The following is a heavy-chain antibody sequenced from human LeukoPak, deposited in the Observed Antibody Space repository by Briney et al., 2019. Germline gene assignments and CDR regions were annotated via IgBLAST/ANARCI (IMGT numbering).Heavy chain of an antibody. CDR1: GFTFSNYG. Sequence: GGSLRLSCAASGFTFSNYGMHWVRQAPGKGLEWVAVIWYDGSNKYYVDSVKGRFTISRDNSKNTRYLQMNSLRAEDTAMYYCGKDRDTAMEIDYWGQGTLVTVSS. J-gene: IGHJ4*02. D-gene: IGHD5-18*01. CDR2: IWYDGSNK. V-gene: IGHV3-33*06. CDR3: GKDRDTAMEIDY.